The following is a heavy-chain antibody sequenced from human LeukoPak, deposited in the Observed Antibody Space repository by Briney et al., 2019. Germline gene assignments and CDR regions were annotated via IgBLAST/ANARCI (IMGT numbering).Heavy chain of an antibody. CDR2: INPCGGST. CDR1: GYTFARYY. Sequence: GASVKVSCKASGYTFARYYIHWVRQAPGQGLEWMGIINPCGGSTRYAQKFQGRVTMTRDTSTSTVYMELSSLRSDDTAVYYCARGGYYDSSGSFDPWGQGTLVTVSS. D-gene: IGHD3-22*01. V-gene: IGHV1-46*01. J-gene: IGHJ5*02. CDR3: ARGGYYDSSGSFDP.